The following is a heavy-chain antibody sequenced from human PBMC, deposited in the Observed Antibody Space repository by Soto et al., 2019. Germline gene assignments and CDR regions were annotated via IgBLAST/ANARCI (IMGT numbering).Heavy chain of an antibody. V-gene: IGHV3-7*01. D-gene: IGHD6-13*01. CDR1: GFTFSSYW. CDR2: IKQDGSEE. CDR3: ARIAASGRGWDV. Sequence: EVQLVESGGGLAQPGGSLRLSCVDSGFTFSSYWMSWVRQAPVKGLEWVGNIKQDGSEENYVDSVKGRFTISRDNAKNSMYLQMNSLRVEDTAVYYCARIAASGRGWDVWGQGTTVVVSS. J-gene: IGHJ6*02.